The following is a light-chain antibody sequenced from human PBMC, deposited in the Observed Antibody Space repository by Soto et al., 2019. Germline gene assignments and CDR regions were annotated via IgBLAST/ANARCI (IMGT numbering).Light chain of an antibody. CDR1: NSDVGGYNY. CDR3: SSYTSIRTLYV. Sequence: QSALTQPASVSGSPGQSITISCTGTNSDVGGYNYVSWYQQHPGKAPELMIYEVSHRPSAVSNRFSGSKSDNTASLTISGLQAEDEADYYCSSYTSIRTLYVFGTGTKVTVL. V-gene: IGLV2-14*01. J-gene: IGLJ1*01. CDR2: EVS.